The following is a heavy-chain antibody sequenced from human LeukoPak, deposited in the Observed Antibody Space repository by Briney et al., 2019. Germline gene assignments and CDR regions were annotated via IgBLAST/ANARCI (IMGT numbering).Heavy chain of an antibody. Sequence: SETLSLTCTVSGGSISSYYWSWIRQPPGKGLEWIGNIYYSGTTNYNPSLKSRVTISVDTSKNQFSLRLSSVTAADTAVYYCARVRGYSGYNIFDYWGQGTLVTVSS. J-gene: IGHJ4*02. V-gene: IGHV4-59*01. D-gene: IGHD5-12*01. CDR2: IYYSGTT. CDR3: ARVRGYSGYNIFDY. CDR1: GGSISSYY.